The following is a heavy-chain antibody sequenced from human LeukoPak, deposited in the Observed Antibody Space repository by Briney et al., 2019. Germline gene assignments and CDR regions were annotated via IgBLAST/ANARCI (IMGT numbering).Heavy chain of an antibody. CDR1: GYTFTGYY. J-gene: IGHJ4*02. CDR2: INPNSGGT. V-gene: IGHV1-2*02. D-gene: IGHD3-9*01. CDR3: ARDLSYDILTGYPRVDY. Sequence: GASVKVSCKASGYTFTGYYMHWVRQAPGQGLEWMGWINPNSGGTNYAQKFQGRVTMTRDTSISTAYMELSRLRSDDTAVYYCARDLSYDILTGYPRVDYWGQGTLVTVSS.